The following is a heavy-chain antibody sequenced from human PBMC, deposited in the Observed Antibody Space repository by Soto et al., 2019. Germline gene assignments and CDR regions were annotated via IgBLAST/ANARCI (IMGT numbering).Heavy chain of an antibody. J-gene: IGHJ6*02. V-gene: IGHV5-51*01. CDR1: GYNFTNYW. Sequence: GESLKISCKGSGYNFTNYWIGWVRQMPGKGLEYMGIIYPGDSDTRYSPSFQCQVTVSAVMSINTAYLHWNSLKASDIAMYYCARLTTGTTSYGMDVWGQGTTVTVSS. D-gene: IGHD1-7*01. CDR3: ARLTTGTTSYGMDV. CDR2: IYPGDSDT.